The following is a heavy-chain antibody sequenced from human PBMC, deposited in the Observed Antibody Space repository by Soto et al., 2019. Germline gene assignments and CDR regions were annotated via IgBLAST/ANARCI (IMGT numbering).Heavy chain of an antibody. V-gene: IGHV3-30-3*01. CDR3: AKETAAAYYYSYYGMDV. J-gene: IGHJ6*02. CDR2: ISSDGTKK. CDR1: GFAFETFA. D-gene: IGHD6-13*01. Sequence: QVQLVESGGGVVLPGGSLRLSCAASGFAFETFAMHWVRQAPGKGLEWVALISSDGTKKHLADAVKGRFTISRENSKKMVHLMMRGLRGEDSAIYYCAKETAAAYYYSYYGMDVWGQGTTVSVSS.